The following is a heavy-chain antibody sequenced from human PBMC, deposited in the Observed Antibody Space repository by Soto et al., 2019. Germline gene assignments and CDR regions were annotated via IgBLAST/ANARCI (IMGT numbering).Heavy chain of an antibody. CDR3: ARDQRGYSYGYYYYYGMDV. J-gene: IGHJ6*02. D-gene: IGHD5-18*01. Sequence: SETLSLTCTVSGGSISSYYWSWIRQPPGKGLEWIGYIYYSGSTNYNPSLKSRVTISVDTSKNQFSLKLSSVTAADTAVYYCARDQRGYSYGYYYYYGMDVWGQGTTVTVSS. V-gene: IGHV4-59*01. CDR1: GGSISSYY. CDR2: IYYSGST.